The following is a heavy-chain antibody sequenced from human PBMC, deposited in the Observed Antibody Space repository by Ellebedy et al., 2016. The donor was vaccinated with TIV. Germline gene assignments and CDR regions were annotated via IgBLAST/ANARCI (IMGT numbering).Heavy chain of an antibody. CDR3: ARHPGIAGPGDY. J-gene: IGHJ4*02. Sequence: GESLKISXKVSGYNLTSYWIGWVRQMPGQGLEWMGIIYLGDSDTKYGPSFEGQVTMSADKSINTAYPQWSGLKASDTAMYFCARHPGIAGPGDYWGQGTLVTVSS. CDR1: GYNLTSYW. D-gene: IGHD6-13*01. CDR2: IYLGDSDT. V-gene: IGHV5-51*01.